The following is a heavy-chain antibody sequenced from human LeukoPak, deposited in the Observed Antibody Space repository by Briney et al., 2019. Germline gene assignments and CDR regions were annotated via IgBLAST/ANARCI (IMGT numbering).Heavy chain of an antibody. J-gene: IGHJ1*01. CDR1: GYTFTSYA. CDR3: ASDTAGVSVAGTPENFQH. V-gene: IGHV1-3*01. Sequence: GASVKVSCKASGYTFTSYAMHWVRQAPGQRLEWMGWINAGNGNTKYSQKFQGRVTITRDTSASTAYMELSSLRSEDTAVYYCASDTAGVSVAGTPENFQHWGQGTLVTVSS. D-gene: IGHD6-19*01. CDR2: INAGNGNT.